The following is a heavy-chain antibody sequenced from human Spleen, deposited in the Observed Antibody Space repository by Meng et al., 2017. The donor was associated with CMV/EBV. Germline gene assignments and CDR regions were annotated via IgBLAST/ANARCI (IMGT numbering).Heavy chain of an antibody. V-gene: IGHV1-69*05. Sequence: SVKVSCKASGYTFTSYYMHWVRQAPGQGLEWMGGITPVFETADYAQKFRDRVTISMDDSATTAYMEMTSLGSEDTAVYFCVRGPRIIVGGVIIWPLEDWGQGTLVTVSS. CDR3: VRGPRIIVGGVIIWPLED. CDR2: ITPVFETA. J-gene: IGHJ4*02. D-gene: IGHD3-10*01. CDR1: GYTFTSYY.